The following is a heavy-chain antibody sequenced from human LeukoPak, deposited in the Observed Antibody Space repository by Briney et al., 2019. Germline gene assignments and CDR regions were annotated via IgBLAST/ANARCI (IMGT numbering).Heavy chain of an antibody. V-gene: IGHV4-34*01. CDR3: ARGDRYYDSSGYYYAY. Sequence: SETLSLTCDVFGGSFTDYYLTWIRQPPGTGLEWIGEINHSGSTNYNPSLKSRVTISVDTSKNQFSLKLSSVTAADTAVYYCARGDRYYDSSGYYYAYWGQGTLVTVSS. D-gene: IGHD3-22*01. CDR2: INHSGST. J-gene: IGHJ4*02. CDR1: GGSFTDYY.